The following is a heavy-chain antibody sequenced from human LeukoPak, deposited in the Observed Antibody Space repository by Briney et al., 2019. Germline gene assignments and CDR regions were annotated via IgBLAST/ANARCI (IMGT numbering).Heavy chain of an antibody. D-gene: IGHD4-11*01. Sequence: SETLSLTCTVSGGSISSGGYYWSWIRQPPGKGLEWIGYIYHSGSTYYNPSLKSRVTISVDRSKNQFSLKLSSVTAADTAVYYCASVTTHPPLGAFDIWGQGTMVTVSS. V-gene: IGHV4-30-2*01. J-gene: IGHJ3*02. CDR1: GGSISSGGYY. CDR2: IYHSGST. CDR3: ASVTTHPPLGAFDI.